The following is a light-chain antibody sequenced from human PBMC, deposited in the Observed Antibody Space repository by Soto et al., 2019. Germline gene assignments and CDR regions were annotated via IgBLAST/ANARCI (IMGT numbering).Light chain of an antibody. V-gene: IGLV2-8*01. Sequence: QSVLTQPPSASGSPGQSVAISCTGTSSDVGGYNYVSWYQQHPGKAPKLMIYEVNKRPSGVPDRFSGSKSGNTASLTVSGLQAEDEPDYYCSSYAGSSNVFGTGTKVTV. CDR3: SSYAGSSNV. J-gene: IGLJ1*01. CDR1: SSDVGGYNY. CDR2: EVN.